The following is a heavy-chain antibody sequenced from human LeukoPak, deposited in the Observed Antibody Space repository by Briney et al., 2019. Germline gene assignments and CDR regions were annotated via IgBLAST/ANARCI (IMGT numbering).Heavy chain of an antibody. CDR1: GSTFSSYW. J-gene: IGHJ4*02. V-gene: IGHV3-74*01. D-gene: IGHD6-19*01. CDR3: GREWGRSGWTDN. CDR2: INSDGRIT. Sequence: GGSLRLSCAASGSTFSSYWMHWVRQAPGKGLVWVSRINSDGRITDYADSVKGRFTISRDNANTTVYLQMNSLRADDTAVYYCGREWGRSGWTDNWGQGTLVTVSS.